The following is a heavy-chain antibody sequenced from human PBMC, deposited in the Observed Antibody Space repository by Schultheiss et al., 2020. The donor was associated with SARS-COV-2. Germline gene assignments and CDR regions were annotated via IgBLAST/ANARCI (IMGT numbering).Heavy chain of an antibody. Sequence: ASVKVSCKASGGTFSTYGVTWVRQAPGQGLEWMGWISAYNGNTNYAQKLQGRVTMTTDTSTTTAYMELRSLRSDDTAVYYCAKYRGWYARPPLLFDYWGQGILVTVSS. CDR2: ISAYNGNT. J-gene: IGHJ4*02. V-gene: IGHV1-18*01. D-gene: IGHD6-19*01. CDR3: AKYRGWYARPPLLFDY. CDR1: GGTFSTYG.